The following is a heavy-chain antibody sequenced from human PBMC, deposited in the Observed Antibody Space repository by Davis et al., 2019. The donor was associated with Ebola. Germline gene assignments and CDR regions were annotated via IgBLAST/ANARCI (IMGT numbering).Heavy chain of an antibody. D-gene: IGHD3-22*01. CDR1: GGSFSGYH. Sequence: MPSETLSLTCAVYGGSFSGYHWSWIRQPPGKGLEWIGEINHSGSTNYNPSLKSRVTMSVDTSKNQFSLKVTSVTAADTAVYARGLDDTSGYYSSGYWGQGTLVTVSS. CDR2: INHSGST. CDR3: GLDDTSGYYSSGY. J-gene: IGHJ4*02. V-gene: IGHV4-34*01.